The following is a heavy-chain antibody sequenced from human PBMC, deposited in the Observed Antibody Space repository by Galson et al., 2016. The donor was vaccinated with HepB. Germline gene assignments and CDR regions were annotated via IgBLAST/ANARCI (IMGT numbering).Heavy chain of an antibody. CDR1: GFTFSRYE. D-gene: IGHD2-15*01. Sequence: CAASGFTFSRYEMNWVRQAPGKGLEWVSYISSSGTTIYYADSVKGRFTISRDNAKNSLYLQMNSLRAEDTALYYCTGSTWWLPEHWGQGSLVTVSS. CDR3: TGSTWWLPEH. CDR2: ISSSGTTI. J-gene: IGHJ4*02. V-gene: IGHV3-48*03.